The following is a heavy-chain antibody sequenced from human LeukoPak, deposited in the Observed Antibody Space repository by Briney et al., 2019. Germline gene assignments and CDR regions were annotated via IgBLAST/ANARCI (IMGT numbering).Heavy chain of an antibody. V-gene: IGHV3-23*01. Sequence: PGGSLRLSCAASGFTFSSYGMSWVRQAPGKGLEWVSAISGSGGSTYYADSVKGRFTISRDNSKNTLYLQMNSLRAEDTAVYYCAKGEKYYDILTGYHWGQGTLVTVSS. CDR1: GFTFSSYG. CDR2: ISGSGGST. D-gene: IGHD3-9*01. J-gene: IGHJ5*02. CDR3: AKGEKYYDILTGYH.